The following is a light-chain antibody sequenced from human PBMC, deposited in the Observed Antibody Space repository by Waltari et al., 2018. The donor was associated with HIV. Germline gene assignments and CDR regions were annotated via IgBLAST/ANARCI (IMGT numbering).Light chain of an antibody. CDR2: WAS. Sequence: DIVMTQSPDSLAVSLGARATINCKSSQSVLFSSNNTNYLALYQQKPGQPPKLLLYWASTRESAVPDRFSGSGSGADFTLTISSLQAEDVAVYYCQQYYSTPLTFGGGTKVEIK. CDR3: QQYYSTPLT. J-gene: IGKJ4*01. CDR1: QSVLFSSNNTNY. V-gene: IGKV4-1*01.